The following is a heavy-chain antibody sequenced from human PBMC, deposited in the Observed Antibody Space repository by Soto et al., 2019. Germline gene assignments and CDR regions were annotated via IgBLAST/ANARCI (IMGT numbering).Heavy chain of an antibody. J-gene: IGHJ1*01. CDR2: IYPGDSDT. CDR3: AKGAVVGSFPPAEYFPH. Sequence: PGESLKISCKGSGYSFTNYWMGWVRQMPGKGLEWMGLIYPGDSDTRYSPSFQGQVTISADKSISTAYLQWSSLKASDTAMYFCAKGAVVGSFPPAEYFPHWGQGTLVTVSS. CDR1: GYSFTNYW. V-gene: IGHV5-51*01. D-gene: IGHD1-26*01.